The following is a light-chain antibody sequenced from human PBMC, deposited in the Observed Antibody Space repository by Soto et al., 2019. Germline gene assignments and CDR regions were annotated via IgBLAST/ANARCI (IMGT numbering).Light chain of an antibody. CDR1: NSDVGSFNF. CDR2: EVT. Sequence: QLVLTQPASVSGSPGQSITISCTRTNSDVGSFNFVSWYQQHPGKAPKVMIYEVTKRPSGVSDRFSGSKSGDTASLTISGLQAEDEADYYCCSDAGRSTYVFGPGTKVTVL. V-gene: IGLV2-23*02. CDR3: CSDAGRSTYV. J-gene: IGLJ1*01.